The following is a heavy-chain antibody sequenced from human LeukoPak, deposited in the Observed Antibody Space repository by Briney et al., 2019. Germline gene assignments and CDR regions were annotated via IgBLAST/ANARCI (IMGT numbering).Heavy chain of an antibody. D-gene: IGHD6-13*01. CDR1: GASISSAGYY. CDR2: MDQSGST. Sequence: SETLSLTCTVFGASISSAGYYWSWIRQPPGKGLEWIGYMDQSGSTYYNSSLKSRVTISVDTSKNQFSLKLSSVTAADTAVYYCARHRLYSSSWPLEFDPWGQGTLVTVSS. V-gene: IGHV4-30-2*01. J-gene: IGHJ5*02. CDR3: ARHRLYSSSWPLEFDP.